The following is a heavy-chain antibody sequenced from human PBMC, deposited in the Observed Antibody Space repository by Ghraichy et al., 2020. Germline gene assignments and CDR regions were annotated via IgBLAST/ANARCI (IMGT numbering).Heavy chain of an antibody. CDR3: ADLRLGELSLSPDAFDI. CDR1: GCSISSSSYY. V-gene: IGHV4-39*01. Sequence: SETLSLTCTVSGCSISSSSYYWGWIRQPPGKGLEWIGSIYYSGSTYYNPSLKSRVTISVDTSKNQFSLKLSSVTAADTAVYYCADLRLGELSLSPDAFDIWGQGTMVTVSS. CDR2: IYYSGST. J-gene: IGHJ3*02. D-gene: IGHD3-16*02.